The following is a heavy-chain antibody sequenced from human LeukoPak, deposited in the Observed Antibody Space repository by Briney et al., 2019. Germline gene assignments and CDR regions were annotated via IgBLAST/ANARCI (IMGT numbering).Heavy chain of an antibody. J-gene: IGHJ6*03. CDR1: GGSFSGYY. CDR2: INHSGST. D-gene: IGHD4-11*01. CDR3: ARSSHDYTLFVGPYYYYMDV. Sequence: SETLSLTCAVYGGSFSGYYWSWIRRPPGKWLEWIGEINHSGSTDYNPSLKSRVTISVNTSKNQFSLKLSSVTAADTAVYYCARSSHDYTLFVGPYYYYMDVWGKGTTVTVSS. V-gene: IGHV4-34*01.